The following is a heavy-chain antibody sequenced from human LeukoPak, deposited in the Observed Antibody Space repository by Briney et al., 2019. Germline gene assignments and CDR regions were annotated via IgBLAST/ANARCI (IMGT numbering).Heavy chain of an antibody. D-gene: IGHD3-10*01. Sequence: GGSLRLSCAASGFTFSDYAMHWVRQAPGKGLEYVSAISTDGGGTYYVNSVKGRFTISRDNSKNTLYLQMGSLRAEDMAVNYCARYGSGSYYHYWGQGTLVTVSS. J-gene: IGHJ4*02. V-gene: IGHV3-64*01. CDR2: ISTDGGGT. CDR3: ARYGSGSYYHY. CDR1: GFTFSDYA.